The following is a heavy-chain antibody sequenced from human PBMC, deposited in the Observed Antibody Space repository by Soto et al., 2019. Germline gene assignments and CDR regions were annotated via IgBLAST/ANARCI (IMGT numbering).Heavy chain of an antibody. CDR2: ISYDGSNK. J-gene: IGHJ3*02. Sequence: QVQLVESGGGVVQPGRSLRLSCAASGFTFSSYAMHWVRQAPGKGLEWVAVISYDGSNKYYADSVKGRFTISRDNSKNTLYLQMNSLRAEDTAVYYCARVASDILTGPDAFDIWGQGTMVTVSS. D-gene: IGHD3-9*01. CDR1: GFTFSSYA. V-gene: IGHV3-30-3*01. CDR3: ARVASDILTGPDAFDI.